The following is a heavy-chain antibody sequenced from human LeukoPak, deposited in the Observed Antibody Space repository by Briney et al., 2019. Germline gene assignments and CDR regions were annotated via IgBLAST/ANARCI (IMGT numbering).Heavy chain of an antibody. V-gene: IGHV1-8*01. Sequence: GASVKVSCKASGYTFTSYDINWVRQATGQGLEWMGWMNPNSGNTGYAQKFQGRVTMTRNTSISTAYIELSSLRSEDTAVYYCARDYYGSGPRGMDVWGQGTTVTVSS. CDR1: GYTFTSYD. J-gene: IGHJ6*02. CDR2: MNPNSGNT. CDR3: ARDYYGSGPRGMDV. D-gene: IGHD3-10*01.